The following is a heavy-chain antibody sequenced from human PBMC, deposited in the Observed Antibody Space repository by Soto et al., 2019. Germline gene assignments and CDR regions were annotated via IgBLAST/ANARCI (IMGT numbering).Heavy chain of an antibody. Sequence: PVASVKVSCKASGYTFTSYGISWVRQAPGQGREWMGWISAYNGNTNYAQKLQGRVTMTTDTSTSTAYMELRSLRSDDTAVYYCARESIAVAGTPLGYWGQGTLVTVSS. CDR3: ARESIAVAGTPLGY. J-gene: IGHJ4*02. D-gene: IGHD6-19*01. CDR1: GYTFTSYG. V-gene: IGHV1-18*01. CDR2: ISAYNGNT.